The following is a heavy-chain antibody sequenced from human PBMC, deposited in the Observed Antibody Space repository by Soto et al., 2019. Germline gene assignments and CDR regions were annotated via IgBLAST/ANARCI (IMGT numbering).Heavy chain of an antibody. V-gene: IGHV3-23*01. CDR1: GFTFSSYT. J-gene: IGHJ4*02. CDR2: ITGSGSDT. D-gene: IGHD2-2*01. CDR3: ARGVLPAVSYFEY. Sequence: QTGGSLRLSCAASGFTFSSYTMTWVRQAPGKGLEWVSSITGSGSDTYYADSVKGRFTISRDNSKYTLYVQMNSLRAEDTAVYYCARGVLPAVSYFEYWGQGTLVTVSS.